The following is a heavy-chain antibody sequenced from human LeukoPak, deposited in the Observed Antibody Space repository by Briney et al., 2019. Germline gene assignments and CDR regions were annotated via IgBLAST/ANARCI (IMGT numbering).Heavy chain of an antibody. Sequence: GESLKISCKGSGYSFTSYWIGWVRQMPGKGLEWMGIIYPGDSDTRYSPSFQGQVTISADKSISTAYLQWSSLKASDTAMYYCARHVGIAADGTGWFDPWGQGTLVTVSS. CDR3: ARHVGIAADGTGWFDP. J-gene: IGHJ5*02. CDR1: GYSFTSYW. D-gene: IGHD6-13*01. CDR2: IYPGDSDT. V-gene: IGHV5-51*01.